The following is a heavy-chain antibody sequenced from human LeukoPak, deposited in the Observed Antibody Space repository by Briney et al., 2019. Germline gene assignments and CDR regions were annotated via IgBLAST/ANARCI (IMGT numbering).Heavy chain of an antibody. D-gene: IGHD3-3*01. V-gene: IGHV3-30*02. CDR2: IRYDGSNK. CDR3: AKGEEGITIFGVVTSIDY. J-gene: IGHJ4*02. CDR1: GFTFSSYG. Sequence: GGSLRLSCAASGFTFSSYGMHWVRQAPGKGLEWVAFIRYDGSNKYYADSVKGRFTISRDNSKNTLYLQMNSLRAEDTAVYYCAKGEEGITIFGVVTSIDYWGQGTLDTVSS.